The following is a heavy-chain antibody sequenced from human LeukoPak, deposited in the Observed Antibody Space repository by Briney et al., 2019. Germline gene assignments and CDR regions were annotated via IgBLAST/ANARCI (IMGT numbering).Heavy chain of an antibody. CDR3: ARGIHYYDSSGYPRAQYNWFDP. Sequence: LETLSLTCAVYGGSFSGYYWSWIRQPPGKGLEWIGEINHSGSTNYNPSLKSRVTISVDTSKNQFSLKLSSVTAADTAVYYCARGIHYYDSSGYPRAQYNWFDPWGQGTLVTVSS. J-gene: IGHJ5*02. CDR1: GGSFSGYY. CDR2: INHSGST. D-gene: IGHD3-22*01. V-gene: IGHV4-34*01.